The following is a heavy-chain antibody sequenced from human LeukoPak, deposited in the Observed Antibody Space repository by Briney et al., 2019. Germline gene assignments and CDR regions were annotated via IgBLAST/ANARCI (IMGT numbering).Heavy chain of an antibody. Sequence: ASVKVSCKASGYTFTSYGISWVRQAPGQGLEWMGWISAYNGNTNYAQKLQGRVTMTTDTSTSTAYMELRSLRSDDTAVYYCARDVAARSSVSFDYWGQGTLVTVSS. CDR3: ARDVAARSSVSFDY. V-gene: IGHV1-18*01. CDR2: ISAYNGNT. J-gene: IGHJ4*02. CDR1: GYTFTSYG. D-gene: IGHD6-6*01.